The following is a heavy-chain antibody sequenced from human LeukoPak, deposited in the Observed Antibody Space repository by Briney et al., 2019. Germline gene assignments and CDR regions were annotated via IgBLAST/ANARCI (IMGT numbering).Heavy chain of an antibody. CDR1: GGTFSSYA. Sequence: ASVKVPCKASGGTFSSYAISWVRQAPGQGLEWMGGIIPIFGTANYAQKFQGGVTITADESTSTAYMELSSLRSEDTAVYYCARGGSYCSSTSCYSDWGQGTLVTVSS. CDR3: ARGGSYCSSTSCYSD. CDR2: IIPIFGTA. V-gene: IGHV1-69*13. D-gene: IGHD2-2*01. J-gene: IGHJ4*02.